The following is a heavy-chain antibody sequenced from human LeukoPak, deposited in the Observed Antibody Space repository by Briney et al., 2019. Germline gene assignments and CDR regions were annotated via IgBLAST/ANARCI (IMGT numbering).Heavy chain of an antibody. CDR2: IKQDGSEK. J-gene: IGHJ5*02. V-gene: IGHV3-7*04. CDR3: ARELIYGSKSYYTP. Sequence: GGSLRLSCAASGFTFSSSWMSWVRQAPGKGLEWVANIKQDGSEKYYVDSVKGRFTISRDNAKNSLYLQMNSLRAEDSAVYYCARELIYGSKSYYTPWGQGTLVTVSS. D-gene: IGHD3-10*01. CDR1: GFTFSSSW.